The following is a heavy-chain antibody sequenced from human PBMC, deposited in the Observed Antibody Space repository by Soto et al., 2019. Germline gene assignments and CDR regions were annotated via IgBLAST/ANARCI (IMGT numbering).Heavy chain of an antibody. Sequence: QVQLVQSGAEVKKPGSSVKVSCQASGGTFRNLAINWVRQAPGQGLEWMGGFIPIIGGGINAQKFQGRVTITSDESTSTAYMELSSLNSEDTAMYFCARRSVSHSNAFDFWGQGTMVTVSS. CDR2: FIPIIGGG. CDR1: GGTFRNLA. J-gene: IGHJ3*01. V-gene: IGHV1-69*01. CDR3: ARRSVSHSNAFDF. D-gene: IGHD2-15*01.